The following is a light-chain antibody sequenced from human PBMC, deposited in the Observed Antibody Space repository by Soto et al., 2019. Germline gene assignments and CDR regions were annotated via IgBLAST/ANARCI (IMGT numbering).Light chain of an antibody. J-gene: IGLJ3*02. CDR3: ETWDSHTRV. CDR2: VEGSGSY. V-gene: IGLV4-60*03. CDR1: SGHSSNV. Sequence: QPVLTQSSSASASLGSSVKLTCTLGSGHSSNVIAWHQQQPGKAPRYLVKVEGSGSYDKGSEVPDRFSGSSSGADRYLTISNLQSEDEADYYCETWDSHTRVFGGGTKVTVL.